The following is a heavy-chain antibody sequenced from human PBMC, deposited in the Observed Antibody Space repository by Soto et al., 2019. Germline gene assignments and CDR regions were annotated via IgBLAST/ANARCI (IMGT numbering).Heavy chain of an antibody. D-gene: IGHD6-13*01. CDR3: TRWAYSYRWYFDY. CDR1: GFTFIGCA. J-gene: IGHJ4*02. V-gene: IGHV3-73*01. CDR2: IRSKPNNYAT. Sequence: GGSLRLSCAASGFTFIGCAMHWVRQAAGKGLEWLGRIRSKPNNYATEYAASVQGRFTISRDDSKNTAYLEMNSLKTEDTAVYYCTRWAYSYRWYFDYWGQGALVTVSS.